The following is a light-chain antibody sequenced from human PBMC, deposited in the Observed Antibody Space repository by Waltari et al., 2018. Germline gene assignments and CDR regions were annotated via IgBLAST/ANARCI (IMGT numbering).Light chain of an antibody. CDR1: TSDVRGYNY. J-gene: IGLJ3*02. V-gene: IGLV2-11*01. CDR2: DVT. Sequence: SALTQPRSVSGSPGQSVTLSCTGTTSDVRGYNYVSWYQHHPGKAPTLMIFDVTQRPSGVPDRFSGSKSANTASLTISGLQAEDEADYYCCSFAGTYTWVFGGGTKVTVL. CDR3: CSFAGTYTWV.